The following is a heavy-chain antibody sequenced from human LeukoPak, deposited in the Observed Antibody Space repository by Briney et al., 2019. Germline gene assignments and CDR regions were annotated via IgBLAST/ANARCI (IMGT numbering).Heavy chain of an antibody. CDR1: GGSFSGYY. CDR3: ARAPLNYGDYVSYYFDY. J-gene: IGHJ4*02. CDR2: INHSGST. D-gene: IGHD4-17*01. Sequence: PSETLSLTCAVYGGSFSGYYWSWIRQPPGKGLEWIGEINHSGSTNYNPSLKSRVTISVDTSKNQFSLKLSSVTAADTAVYYCARAPLNYGDYVSYYFDYWGQGTLVTVSS. V-gene: IGHV4-34*01.